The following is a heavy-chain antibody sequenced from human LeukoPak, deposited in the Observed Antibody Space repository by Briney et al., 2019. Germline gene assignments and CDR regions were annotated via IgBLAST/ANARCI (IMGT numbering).Heavy chain of an antibody. D-gene: IGHD2-2*01. Sequence: PGGSLRLSCAASGFTFSSYGMHWVRQAPGKGLEWVAFIRYDGSNKYYADSVKGRFTISRDNSKNSLYLQMNSLRTEDTALYYCAKGVERYQLLFHPWGQGTLVTVSS. J-gene: IGHJ5*02. CDR2: IRYDGSNK. CDR1: GFTFSSYG. CDR3: AKGVERYQLLFHP. V-gene: IGHV3-30*02.